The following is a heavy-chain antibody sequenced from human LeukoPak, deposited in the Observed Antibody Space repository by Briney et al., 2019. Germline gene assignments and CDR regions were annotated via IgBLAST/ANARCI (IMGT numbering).Heavy chain of an antibody. CDR3: ARHGPYYYDSSGP. Sequence: GGSLRLSCAASGFTFSDYYMSWIRQAPGKGLGWVSYISSSGSTIYYADSVKGRFTISRDNAKNSLYLQMNRLRAEDTAVYYCARHGPYYYDSSGPWGQGTLVTVSS. CDR2: ISSSGSTI. D-gene: IGHD3-22*01. CDR1: GFTFSDYY. V-gene: IGHV3-11*04. J-gene: IGHJ5*02.